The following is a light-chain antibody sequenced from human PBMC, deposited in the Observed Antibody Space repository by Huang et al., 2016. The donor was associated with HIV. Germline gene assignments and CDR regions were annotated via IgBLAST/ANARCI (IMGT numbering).Light chain of an antibody. CDR3: HQYGTSPYT. Sequence: EVLLTQSPGTLSSSPGESVTVSCGASQSLSHSFISWYQQRPGQAPRLLIYAASSRASGIPDRFSGSGSGTDFTLTINRLEPSDFAVYYCHQYGTSPYTFGQGTNLDVK. CDR2: AAS. V-gene: IGKV3-20*01. CDR1: QSLSHSF. J-gene: IGKJ2*01.